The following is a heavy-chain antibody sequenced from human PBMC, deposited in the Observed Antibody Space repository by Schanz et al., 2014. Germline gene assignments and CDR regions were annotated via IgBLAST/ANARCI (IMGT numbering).Heavy chain of an antibody. J-gene: IGHJ4*02. CDR2: ISGRDGST. Sequence: DVQLLESGGGLVQPGGSLRLSCATSGFSFSSYAINWVRQAPGKGLEWVSAISGRDGSTYYADSVRGRFTISRDNSKNTLYLQMNSLRAEDTAVYYCAKSQGSSFDSWGQGTLVTVSS. D-gene: IGHD6-13*01. V-gene: IGHV3-23*01. CDR3: AKSQGSSFDS. CDR1: GFSFSSYA.